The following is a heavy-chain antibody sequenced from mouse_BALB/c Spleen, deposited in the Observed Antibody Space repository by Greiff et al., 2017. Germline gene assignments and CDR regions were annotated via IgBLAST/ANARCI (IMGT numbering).Heavy chain of an antibody. CDR3: ARVDYDAMDY. Sequence: QVHVKQSGPGLVAPSQSLSITCTVSGFSLTSYGVHWVRQPPGKGLEWLGVIWAGGSTNYNSALMSRLSISKDNSKSQVFLKMNSLQTDDTAMYYCARVDYDAMDYWGQGTSVTVSS. CDR2: IWAGGST. CDR1: GFSLTSYG. V-gene: IGHV2-9*02. J-gene: IGHJ4*01.